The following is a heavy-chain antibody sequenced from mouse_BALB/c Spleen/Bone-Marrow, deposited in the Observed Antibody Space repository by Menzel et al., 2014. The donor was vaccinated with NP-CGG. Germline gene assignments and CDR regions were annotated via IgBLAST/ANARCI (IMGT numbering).Heavy chain of an antibody. Sequence: VQLQQPGAELVKPGASVKLSCTASGFNIKDTYMHWVKQRPEQGLEWIGMIDPANGNTKYDPKFQGKATITADTSSNTAYLQLSSLTSEDTTVYYCAVYDYEGFAYWGQGTLVTVSA. CDR1: GFNIKDTY. V-gene: IGHV14-3*02. CDR3: AVYDYEGFAY. CDR2: IDPANGNT. D-gene: IGHD2-4*01. J-gene: IGHJ3*01.